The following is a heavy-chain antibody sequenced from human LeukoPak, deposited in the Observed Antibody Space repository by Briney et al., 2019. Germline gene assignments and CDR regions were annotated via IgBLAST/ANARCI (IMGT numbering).Heavy chain of an antibody. CDR3: ARGATVTNGGFDY. J-gene: IGHJ4*02. V-gene: IGHV3-30*19. CDR2: ISYDGSNK. CDR1: GFTFSSYG. Sequence: GGSLRLSCAASGFTFSSYGMQWVRQAPGKGVGGVAVISYDGSNKYYADSVKGRFTISRDNSKNTLYLQMNDLRAEDTAVYYCARGATVTNGGFDYWGQGTLVTVSS. D-gene: IGHD2-8*01.